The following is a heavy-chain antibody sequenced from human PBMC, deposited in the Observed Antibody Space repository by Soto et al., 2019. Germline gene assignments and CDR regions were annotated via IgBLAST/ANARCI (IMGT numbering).Heavy chain of an antibody. V-gene: IGHV4-34*01. Sequence: SETLSLTCAVYGGSFSGYYWSWIRQPPGKGLEWIGEINHSGSTNYNPSLKSRVTISVDTSKNQFSLKLSSVTAADTAVYYCASLSIVVVNGSLHYYYGMDVWGQGTTVTVSS. CDR1: GGSFSGYY. CDR3: ASLSIVVVNGSLHYYYGMDV. D-gene: IGHD3-22*01. CDR2: INHSGST. J-gene: IGHJ6*02.